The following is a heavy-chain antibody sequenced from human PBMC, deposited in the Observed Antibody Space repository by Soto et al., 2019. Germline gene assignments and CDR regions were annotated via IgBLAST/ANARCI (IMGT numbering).Heavy chain of an antibody. D-gene: IGHD3-22*01. CDR1: GYTFTSYG. V-gene: IGHV1-18*01. J-gene: IGHJ6*02. Sequence: QVQLVQSGAEVKKPGASVKVSCKASGYTFTSYGISWVRQAPGQGLEWMAWISAYNGNTNYAQKLQGRVTMTTDTSTSTADMELRSLRSDDTAVYYCAREGDYYDSSGYSAYYYYYGMDVWGQGTTVTVSS. CDR3: AREGDYYDSSGYSAYYYYYGMDV. CDR2: ISAYNGNT.